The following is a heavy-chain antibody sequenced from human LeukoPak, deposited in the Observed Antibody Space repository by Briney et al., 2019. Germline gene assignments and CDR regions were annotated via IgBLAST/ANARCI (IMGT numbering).Heavy chain of an antibody. CDR2: IWYDGSNK. CDR3: ARSDPIGYCSSTSCAFDY. V-gene: IGHV3-33*01. D-gene: IGHD2-2*01. Sequence: GRSLRLSCAASGFTFSSYGMHWVRQAPGKGLEWVAVIWYDGSNKYYADSVKGRFTISRDNSKNTLYLQMNSLRAEDTAVYYCARSDPIGYCSSTSCAFDYWSQGTLVTVSS. CDR1: GFTFSSYG. J-gene: IGHJ4*02.